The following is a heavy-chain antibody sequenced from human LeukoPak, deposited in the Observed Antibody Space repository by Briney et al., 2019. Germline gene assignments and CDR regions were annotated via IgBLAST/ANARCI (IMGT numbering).Heavy chain of an antibody. CDR3: ARAYYYGSGSYAFDI. D-gene: IGHD3-10*01. Sequence: SVKVTCKASGGTFSSYAISWVRQAPGQGLEWMGGIIPIFGTANYAQKFQGRVTITADESTSTAYMELSSLRSEDTAVYYCARAYYYGSGSYAFDIWGQGTMVTVSS. CDR2: IIPIFGTA. J-gene: IGHJ3*02. CDR1: GGTFSSYA. V-gene: IGHV1-69*13.